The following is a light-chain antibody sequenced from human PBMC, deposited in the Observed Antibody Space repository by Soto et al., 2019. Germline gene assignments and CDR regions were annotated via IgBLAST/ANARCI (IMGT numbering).Light chain of an antibody. CDR1: SSNIGTYS. CDR3: AASDDSLNGCV. V-gene: IGLV1-44*01. CDR2: SDN. Sequence: QSVLTQPPSASGTPGQRVTISCSGSSSNIGTYSVSWYQQFPGTAPRLLIYSDNQRPSGVPDRFSASKSGASASLAISGLQSEDEADFYCAASDDSLNGCVFGTGTKVTVL. J-gene: IGLJ1*01.